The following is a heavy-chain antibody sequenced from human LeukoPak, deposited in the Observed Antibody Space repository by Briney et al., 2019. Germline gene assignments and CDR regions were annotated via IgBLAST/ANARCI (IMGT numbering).Heavy chain of an antibody. CDR2: IIPIFGTA. V-gene: IGHV1-69*13. CDR3: ASRGYGSGSYYGSDY. Sequence: ASVKVSCKASGGTLSSFTISWVRQAPGQGLEWMGGIIPIFGTANYAQKFQGRVTITADESTRTAYMGLSSLRSEDTAVYYCASRGYGSGSYYGSDYWGQGTLVTVSS. CDR1: GGTLSSFT. J-gene: IGHJ4*02. D-gene: IGHD3-10*01.